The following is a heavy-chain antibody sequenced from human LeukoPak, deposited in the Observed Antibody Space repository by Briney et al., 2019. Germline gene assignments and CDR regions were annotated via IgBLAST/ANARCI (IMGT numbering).Heavy chain of an antibody. J-gene: IGHJ4*02. V-gene: IGHV3-23*01. CDR1: GFTFSTYA. CDR3: GKLISGAARNFDL. CDR2: ISGSGGTT. D-gene: IGHD6-6*01. Sequence: GGSLRLSCAASGFTFSTYAMSWVRQAPGKGLEGVSAISGSGGTTYYADSVKGRFTISGDNSKNTLYLQVNSLRAEDTAVYYWGKLISGAARNFDLWGQETLVTVSS.